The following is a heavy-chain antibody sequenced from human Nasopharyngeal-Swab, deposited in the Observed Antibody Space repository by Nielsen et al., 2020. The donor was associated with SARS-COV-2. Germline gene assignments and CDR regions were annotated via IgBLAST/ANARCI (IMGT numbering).Heavy chain of an antibody. Sequence: GESLKISCKASGYRFTSYWIGWVRQMPGKGLEWMGIMYPGDSDTRYSPSFQGQVTISADKSISTAYLQWSSLKASDTAMYYCARQADFWSGYVMALDYWGQGTLVTVSS. J-gene: IGHJ4*02. CDR3: ARQADFWSGYVMALDY. D-gene: IGHD3-3*01. CDR2: MYPGDSDT. V-gene: IGHV5-51*01. CDR1: GYRFTSYW.